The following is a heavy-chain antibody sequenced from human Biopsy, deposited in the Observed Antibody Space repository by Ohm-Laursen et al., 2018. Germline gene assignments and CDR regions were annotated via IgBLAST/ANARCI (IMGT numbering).Heavy chain of an antibody. CDR2: GYSTGRT. V-gene: IGHV4-59*01. CDR3: ARDRGYYSDRTVPGYFDL. CDR1: GDSISSYY. D-gene: IGHD3-22*01. Sequence: SHTLSLTCTVSGDSISSYYWSWIRQRPGQGMQWIGYGYSTGRTDYNPSLQSRVTITVDTSKNHFSLRLRSVTPADTAIYYCARDRGYYSDRTVPGYFDLWGRGTLVTVSS. J-gene: IGHJ2*01.